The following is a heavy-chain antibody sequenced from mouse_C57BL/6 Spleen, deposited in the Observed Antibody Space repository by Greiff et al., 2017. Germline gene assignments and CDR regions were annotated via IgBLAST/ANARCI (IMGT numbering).Heavy chain of an antibody. Sequence: VQGVESGPELVKPGASVKISCKASGYAFSSSWMNWVKQRPGKGLEWIGRIYPGDGDTNYNGKFKGKATLTADKSSSTAYMQLSSLTSEDSAVYFCARHHWYFDVWGTGTTVTVSS. V-gene: IGHV1-82*01. CDR3: ARHHWYFDV. J-gene: IGHJ1*03. CDR2: IYPGDGDT. CDR1: GYAFSSSW.